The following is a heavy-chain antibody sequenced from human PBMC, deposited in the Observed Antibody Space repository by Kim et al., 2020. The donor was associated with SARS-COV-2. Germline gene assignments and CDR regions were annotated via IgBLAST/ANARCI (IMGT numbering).Heavy chain of an antibody. V-gene: IGHV4-34*01. J-gene: IGHJ4*02. D-gene: IGHD2-8*01. CDR2: INHSGST. Sequence: SETLSLTCAVYGGSFSGYYWSWIRQPPGKGLEWIGEINHSGSTNYNPSLKSRVTISVDTSKNQFSLKLSSVTAADTAVYYCARADCTNCVCYFVGYYFDYWGQGTLVTVSS. CDR3: ARADCTNCVCYFVGYYFDY. CDR1: GGSFSGYY.